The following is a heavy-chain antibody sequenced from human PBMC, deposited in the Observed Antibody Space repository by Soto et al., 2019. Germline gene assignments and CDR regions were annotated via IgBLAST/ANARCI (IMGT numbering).Heavy chain of an antibody. J-gene: IGHJ5*02. CDR2: INSDGSST. V-gene: IGHV3-74*01. CDR3: ARGAGKYNWFDP. D-gene: IGHD1-1*01. CDR1: VFTFSSYW. Sequence: PRGSLRLSCAASVFTFSSYWMHWVRQAPGKGLVWVSRINSDGSSTSYADSVKGRFTISRDNAKNTLYLQMNSLRAEDTAVYYCARGAGKYNWFDPWGQGTLVTVSS.